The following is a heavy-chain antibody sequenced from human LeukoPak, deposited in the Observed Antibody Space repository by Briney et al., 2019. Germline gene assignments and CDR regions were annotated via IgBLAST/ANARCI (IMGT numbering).Heavy chain of an antibody. CDR1: GGSISSSSYY. Sequence: SETLSLTCTVSGGSISSSSYYWGWIRQPPGKGLEWIGSIYYSGSTYYNPSLKSRVTISVDTSKNQFSLKLSSVTAADTAVYYCARSIHGAFYYYYMDVWGKGTTVTVSS. CDR3: ARSIHGAFYYYYMDV. J-gene: IGHJ6*03. V-gene: IGHV4-39*01. D-gene: IGHD4-17*01. CDR2: IYYSGST.